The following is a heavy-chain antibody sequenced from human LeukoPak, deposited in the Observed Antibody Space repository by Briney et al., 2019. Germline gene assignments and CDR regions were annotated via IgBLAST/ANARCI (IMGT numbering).Heavy chain of an antibody. CDR2: IYYSGST. J-gene: IGHJ6*03. CDR1: GGSISSSSYY. D-gene: IGHD3-22*01. V-gene: IGHV4-39*01. CDR3: ARHLFDSSGYYLGNYYYYYYMDV. Sequence: SETLSLTCTVSGGSISSSSYYWGWIRQPPGQGLEWIGSIYYSGSTYYNPSLKSRVTISVDTSKNQFSLKLSSVTAADTAVYYCARHLFDSSGYYLGNYYYYYYMDVWGKGTTVTVSS.